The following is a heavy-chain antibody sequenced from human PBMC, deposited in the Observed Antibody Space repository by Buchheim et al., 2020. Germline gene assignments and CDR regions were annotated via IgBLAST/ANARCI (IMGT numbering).Heavy chain of an antibody. V-gene: IGHV3-48*03. Sequence: EVQLVESGGGLGQPGGSLRLSCAASGFTFSTYEMNWVRQAPGKGLEWVSYINSGGRIIYYADSVKGRFPISRDNAKSSLYLQMDSVRADDTAVDYWARGTDNNNWYEMDYWGQGTL. CDR3: ARGTDNNNWYEMDY. D-gene: IGHD1/OR15-1a*01. CDR2: INSGGRII. CDR1: GFTFSTYE. J-gene: IGHJ4*02.